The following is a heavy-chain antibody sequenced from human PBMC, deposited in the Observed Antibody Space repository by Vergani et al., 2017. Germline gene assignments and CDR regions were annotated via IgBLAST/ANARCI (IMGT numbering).Heavy chain of an antibody. Sequence: QVQLQESGPGLVKPSETLSLTCPVSGAAIKDFYWSWFRQPPGKGLEWIGYVYYTGSTTYNPSLKSRVTISVDTSNNQFSLRMTSLTAADTAIYYCARYRDLYCRSTTSCHNWFDPWGQGSLVTVSS. V-gene: IGHV4-59*01. CDR1: GAAIKDFY. J-gene: IGHJ5*02. CDR3: ARYRDLYCRSTTSCHNWFDP. D-gene: IGHD2/OR15-2a*01. CDR2: VYYTGST.